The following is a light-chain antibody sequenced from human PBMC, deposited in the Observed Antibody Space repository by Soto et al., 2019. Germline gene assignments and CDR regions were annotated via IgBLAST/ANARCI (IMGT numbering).Light chain of an antibody. J-gene: IGKJ5*01. V-gene: IGKV3-11*01. CDR2: GAS. CDR1: ESVRTS. Sequence: ETVLTQSPGTLSLSPGERATLSCRASESVRTSLAWYQQKPGQAPSLLIYGASKRATGIPARFSGSGSGTDFTLTISSLEPEDFAVYFCQQHNHWPTFGQGTRLDIK. CDR3: QQHNHWPT.